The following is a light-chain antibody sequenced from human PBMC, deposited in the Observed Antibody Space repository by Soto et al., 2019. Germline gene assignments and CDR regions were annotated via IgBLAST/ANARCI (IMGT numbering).Light chain of an antibody. Sequence: IVLTQSPATLSLSPGERATLSCRASQRVSSYLASYQQKAGQTPRLLIYDASNRATGIPARFSGSGSGTGFTLTTSSLEPEDFAVYYCQQRNNLSRSITFGQGTRLEI. CDR1: QRVSSY. CDR3: QQRNNLSRSIT. J-gene: IGKJ5*01. CDR2: DAS. V-gene: IGKV3-11*01.